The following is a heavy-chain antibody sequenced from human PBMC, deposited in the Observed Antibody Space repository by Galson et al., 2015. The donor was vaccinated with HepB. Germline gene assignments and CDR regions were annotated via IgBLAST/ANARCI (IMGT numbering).Heavy chain of an antibody. J-gene: IGHJ6*03. D-gene: IGHD2-2*01. CDR1: GFTFNDYY. CDR2: ISISGNTI. V-gene: IGHV3-11*01. CDR3: ARDVAVGPAATRPHYYYYMDV. Sequence: SLRLSCAASGFTFNDYYMSWIRQAPGKGLEWVSYISISGNTIYYADSVKGRFTISRDNAKNSLYLQMNSLRAEDTAIDYCARDVAVGPAATRPHYYYYMDVWGKGTTVTVSS.